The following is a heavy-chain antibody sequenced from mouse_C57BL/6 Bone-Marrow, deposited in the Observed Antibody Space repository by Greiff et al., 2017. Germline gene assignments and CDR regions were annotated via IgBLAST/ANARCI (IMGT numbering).Heavy chain of an antibody. D-gene: IGHD3-3*01. CDR2: IWSGGSK. CDR1: GFSLTSYG. Sequence: VQLQQSGPGLVQPSQSLSLTCTASGFSLTSYGVHWVRQSPGKGLEWLGVIWSGGSKDYNAAFMSRLSTSKDNSKSKVFFKMNSLQADDTAIYYCARKGGDPFACWGQGTLVTVSA. V-gene: IGHV2-2*01. J-gene: IGHJ3*01. CDR3: ARKGGDPFAC.